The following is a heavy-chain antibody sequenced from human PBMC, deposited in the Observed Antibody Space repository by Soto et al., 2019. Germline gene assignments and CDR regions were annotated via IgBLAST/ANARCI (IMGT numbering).Heavy chain of an antibody. V-gene: IGHV1-69*13. J-gene: IGHJ3*02. CDR2: IIPIFGTA. Sequence: GASVKVSCKASGGTFSSYAISWVRQAPGQGLEWMGGIIPIFGTANYAQKFQGRVTITADESTSTAYMELSSLRSEDTAVYYCARAAEIYDRTSSGYSLDAFDIWGQGTMVTVSS. CDR1: GGTFSSYA. D-gene: IGHD3-22*01. CDR3: ARAAEIYDRTSSGYSLDAFDI.